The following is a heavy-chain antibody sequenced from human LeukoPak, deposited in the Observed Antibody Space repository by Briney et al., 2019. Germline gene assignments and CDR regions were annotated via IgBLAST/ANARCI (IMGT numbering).Heavy chain of an antibody. Sequence: PSETLSLTCAVYGGSFSGYYWSWIRQPSGKGLEWIGEINHSGSTNYNPSLKSRVTISVDTSKNQFSLKLSSVTAADTAVYYCARGLGSGWYPWFDPWGQGTLVTVSS. CDR2: INHSGST. D-gene: IGHD6-19*01. J-gene: IGHJ5*02. V-gene: IGHV4-34*01. CDR1: GGSFSGYY. CDR3: ARGLGSGWYPWFDP.